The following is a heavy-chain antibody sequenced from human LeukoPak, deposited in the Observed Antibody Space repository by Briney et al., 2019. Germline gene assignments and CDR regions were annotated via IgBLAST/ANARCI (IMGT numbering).Heavy chain of an antibody. V-gene: IGHV3-30-3*01. Sequence: PGGSLRLPCAASGFTFSSYALHWVRQAPGKGLEWVAVISYDGGNMSYADSVKGRFTISRDNSKNTLYLQINSLRAEDAAVYYCARHRLRYSSGWYYFDYWGQGTLATVSS. J-gene: IGHJ4*02. CDR3: ARHRLRYSSGWYYFDY. D-gene: IGHD6-19*01. CDR2: ISYDGGNM. CDR1: GFTFSSYA.